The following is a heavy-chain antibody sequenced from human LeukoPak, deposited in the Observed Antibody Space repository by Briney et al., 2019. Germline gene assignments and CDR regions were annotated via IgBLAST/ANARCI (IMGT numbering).Heavy chain of an antibody. J-gene: IGHJ3*02. D-gene: IGHD3-10*01. V-gene: IGHV3-74*01. CDR2: INTDGSST. Sequence: PGGSLRLSCAASGFTFSSYWMHWVRQAPGKGLVWVSRINTDGSSTTYVDSVKGRFTISRDNAKNTLYLQMNSLTVEDTAVYYCARGGRGILWLGELLLRGNDAFDIWGQGTMVTVSS. CDR3: ARGGRGILWLGELLLRGNDAFDI. CDR1: GFTFSSYW.